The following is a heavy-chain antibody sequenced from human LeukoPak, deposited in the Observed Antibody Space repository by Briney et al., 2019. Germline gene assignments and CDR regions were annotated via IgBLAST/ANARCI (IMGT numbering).Heavy chain of an antibody. D-gene: IGHD6-13*01. CDR2: ISWNSGSI. V-gene: IGHV3-9*01. CDR3: AKEAYSSSSMDV. J-gene: IGHJ6*02. CDR1: GLTFDDYA. Sequence: GRSLRLSCAASGLTFDDYAMYWVRQAPGKGLEWVSGISWNSGSIGYADSVKGRFTISRDNAKNSLYLQMNSLRGEDTALYYCAKEAYSSSSMDVWGQGTTVTVSS.